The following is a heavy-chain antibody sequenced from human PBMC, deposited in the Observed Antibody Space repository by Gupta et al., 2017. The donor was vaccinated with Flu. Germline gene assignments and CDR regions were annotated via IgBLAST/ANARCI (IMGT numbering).Heavy chain of an antibody. V-gene: IGHV1-8*01. CDR2: MNPNSGNT. J-gene: IGHJ6*02. CDR1: GYTFPSYD. CDR3: ASGTTVTTYYYGMDV. Sequence: QVQRVQSGAEVKKHGASVKVSCKASGYTFPSYDINWARQATGQGLEWMGWMNPNSGNTGYAQKFQGRVTMTRNTSISTAYMELSSLRSEDTAVYYCASGTTVTTYYYGMDVWGQGTTVTVSS. D-gene: IGHD4-17*01.